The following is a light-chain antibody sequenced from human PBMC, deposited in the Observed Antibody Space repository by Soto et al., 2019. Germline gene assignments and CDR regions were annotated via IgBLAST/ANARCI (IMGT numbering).Light chain of an antibody. CDR3: QQSYSTPPWT. CDR2: AAS. CDR1: QRISSY. J-gene: IGKJ1*01. V-gene: IGKV1-39*01. Sequence: DIQMTQAPSSLSASVGDRVTINCRASQRISSYLNWYQQKPGKAPKLLIYAASSLQSGVPSRFSGSGSGTDFTLTISSLQPEDFATYYCQQSYSTPPWTFGQGTKV.